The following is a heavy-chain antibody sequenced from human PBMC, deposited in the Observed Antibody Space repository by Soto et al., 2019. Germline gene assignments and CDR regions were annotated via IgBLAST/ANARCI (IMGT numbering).Heavy chain of an antibody. CDR3: ARDGHSNWNYLDP. Sequence: QVQLQESGPGLVKPSQTLSLTCTVSGDSLNIGGYYWTWIRQRPGKGLEWLGYIYYTGKTYYNPSLKSRLCMSVDTSKNQFSLKQSSVTVADTAVYYCARDGHSNWNYLDPWGQGTLVTVSS. V-gene: IGHV4-31*03. CDR2: IYYTGKT. D-gene: IGHD1-7*01. CDR1: GDSLNIGGYY. J-gene: IGHJ5*02.